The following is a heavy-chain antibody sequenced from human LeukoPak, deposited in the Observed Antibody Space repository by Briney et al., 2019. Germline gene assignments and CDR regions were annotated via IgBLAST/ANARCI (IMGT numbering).Heavy chain of an antibody. CDR3: ARDSGMATINYFQH. D-gene: IGHD5-24*01. Sequence: SVTVSCTASGGTFSSYAISWVRQAPGQGLEWMGGIIPIFGTANYAQKFQGRVTITADESTSTAYMELSSLRSEDTAVYYCARDSGMATINYFQHWGQGTLVTVSS. CDR2: IIPIFGTA. J-gene: IGHJ1*01. CDR1: GGTFSSYA. V-gene: IGHV1-69*13.